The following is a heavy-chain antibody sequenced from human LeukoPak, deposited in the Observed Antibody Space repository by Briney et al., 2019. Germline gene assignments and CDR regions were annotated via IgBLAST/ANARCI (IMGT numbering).Heavy chain of an antibody. J-gene: IGHJ3*02. CDR3: ARGDPDISFGVAGEAFDI. D-gene: IGHD3-3*01. CDR2: ISSSSSYI. Sequence: GGSLRLSCVASGFIFSSYSMNWVRQAPGKGLEWVSSISSSSSYIYYADSMKGRFTISRDNAKKSLYLQMNSLRAEDTAVYYCARGDPDISFGVAGEAFDIWGQGTMVAVSS. CDR1: GFIFSSYS. V-gene: IGHV3-21*01.